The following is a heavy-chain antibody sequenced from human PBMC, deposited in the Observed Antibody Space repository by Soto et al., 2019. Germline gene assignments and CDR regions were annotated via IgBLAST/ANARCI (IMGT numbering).Heavy chain of an antibody. CDR2: IYYSGST. J-gene: IGHJ4*02. Sequence: PSETLSLTCTVSGGSISSGGYYWSWIRQHPGKGLEWIGYIYYSGSTYYNPSLKSRVTISVDTSKNQFSLKLSSVTAADTAVYYCARVSPNLEEFGFDYWGQGTLVTVSS. CDR3: ARVSPNLEEFGFDY. D-gene: IGHD3-3*01. CDR1: GGSISSGGYY. V-gene: IGHV4-31*03.